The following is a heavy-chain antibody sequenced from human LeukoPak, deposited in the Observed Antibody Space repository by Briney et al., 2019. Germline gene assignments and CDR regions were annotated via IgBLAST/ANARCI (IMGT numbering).Heavy chain of an antibody. Sequence: AGGSLRLSCAASGITFSSYGIHWVRQAPGKGLEWVAVIWYDGSNTYYADSVKGRFTISRDNSKNTLYLQMNSLRAEDTAVYYCARGECSGGSCLSTFDYWGQGTLVTVSS. CDR2: IWYDGSNT. CDR1: GITFSSYG. D-gene: IGHD2-15*01. CDR3: ARGECSGGSCLSTFDY. V-gene: IGHV3-33*01. J-gene: IGHJ4*02.